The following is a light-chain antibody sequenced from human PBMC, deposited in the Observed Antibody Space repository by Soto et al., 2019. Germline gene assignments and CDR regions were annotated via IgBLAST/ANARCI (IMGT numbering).Light chain of an antibody. Sequence: EIVLTQSPATLSVSPGERATLSCRASQSVSSNLAWYQQKPGQAPRFLIYGASARATGIPTRFSGSGSGTEFTLTISSLQSEDFAVYFCQQYNNWPVTFGQGTRLDIK. CDR3: QQYNNWPVT. J-gene: IGKJ5*01. CDR2: GAS. V-gene: IGKV3-15*01. CDR1: QSVSSN.